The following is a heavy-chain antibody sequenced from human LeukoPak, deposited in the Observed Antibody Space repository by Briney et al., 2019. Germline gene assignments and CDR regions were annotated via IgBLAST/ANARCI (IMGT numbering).Heavy chain of an antibody. D-gene: IGHD4-11*01. J-gene: IGHJ4*02. CDR3: ARGLNSNFPNYYFDY. CDR1: GYTFTNYG. CDR2: ISIYNGNT. V-gene: IGHV1-18*01. Sequence: ASVNVSCKASGYTFTNYGISWARQAPGQGLEWMGRISIYNGNTNYAQNFQGRVAMTTDTSTSTAYMEVRSLRFDDTAVYYCARGLNSNFPNYYFDYWGQGTLVTVSS.